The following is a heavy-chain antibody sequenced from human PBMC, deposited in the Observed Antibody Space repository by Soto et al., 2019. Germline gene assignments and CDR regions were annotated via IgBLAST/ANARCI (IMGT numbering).Heavy chain of an antibody. V-gene: IGHV3-33*01. Sequence: PGASLRLSSAASGFMFNKYGMHWVRQAPGKGLEWVAVIWYDGGNKYYADSVKGRFTISRDNSKNMLYVQMNSLRVEDTAVYYCARGNSENSGAFDYWGQGT. J-gene: IGHJ4*02. CDR2: IWYDGGNK. CDR1: GFMFNKYG. CDR3: ARGNSENSGAFDY. D-gene: IGHD4-17*01.